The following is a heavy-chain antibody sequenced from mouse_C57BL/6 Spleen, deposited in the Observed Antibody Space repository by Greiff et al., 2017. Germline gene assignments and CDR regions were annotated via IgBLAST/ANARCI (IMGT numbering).Heavy chain of an antibody. J-gene: IGHJ2*01. V-gene: IGHV1-69*01. Sequence: VQLQQPGAELVMPGASVKLSCKASGYTFTSYWMHWVKQRPGQGLEWIGEIDPSGSYTNYNQKFKGKSTLTVDKSSSTAYMQLSSLTSEDSAVYACARRDGCPDLDDWGQGTTLTVSS. CDR3: ARRDGCPDLDD. D-gene: IGHD2-3*01. CDR1: GYTFTSYW. CDR2: IDPSGSYT.